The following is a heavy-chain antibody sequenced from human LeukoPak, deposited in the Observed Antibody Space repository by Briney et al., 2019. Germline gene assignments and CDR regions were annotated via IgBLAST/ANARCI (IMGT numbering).Heavy chain of an antibody. J-gene: IGHJ4*02. V-gene: IGHV3-30*18. D-gene: IGHD2-15*01. CDR1: GFTFSSYG. Sequence: GGSLRLSCAASGFTFSSYGMHWVRQAPGKGLEWVAVISYDGSNKYYADSVKGRFTISRDNSKNTLYLQMNSLRAEDTAVYYCAKEFEGSGPTPSLADYRGQGTLVTVSS. CDR3: AKEFEGSGPTPSLADY. CDR2: ISYDGSNK.